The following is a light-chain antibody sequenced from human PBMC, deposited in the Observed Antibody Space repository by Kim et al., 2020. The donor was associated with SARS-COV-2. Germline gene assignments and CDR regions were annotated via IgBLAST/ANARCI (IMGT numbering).Light chain of an antibody. V-gene: IGLV3-19*01. CDR1: SLRSYY. Sequence: SSELTQDHAVSVALGQTVRITCQGDSLRSYYASWYQQKPGQAPVLVIYGKNNRPSGIPDRFSGSSSGNTASLTITGAQAEDEADYYCNSRDSSGNLYVFG. J-gene: IGLJ1*01. CDR3: NSRDSSGNLYV. CDR2: GKN.